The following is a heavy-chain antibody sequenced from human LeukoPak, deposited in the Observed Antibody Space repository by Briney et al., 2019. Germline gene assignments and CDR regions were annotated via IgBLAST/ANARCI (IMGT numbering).Heavy chain of an antibody. CDR3: ARFRAMVTWAFEI. V-gene: IGHV4-31*03. CDR2: NYYSRST. CDR1: GGSLSSGGYY. Sequence: SETLSLTCTVSGGSLSSGGYYWSWIRQHPGKGLEWIGYNYYSRSTYYNPSLKSRVTISVDTSKNQFSLKLSSVTAADTAVYYCARFRAMVTWAFEIWGQGTMVTVSS. D-gene: IGHD5-18*01. J-gene: IGHJ3*02.